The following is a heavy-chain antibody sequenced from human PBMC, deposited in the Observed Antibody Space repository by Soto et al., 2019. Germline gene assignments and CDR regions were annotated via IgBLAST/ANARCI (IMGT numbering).Heavy chain of an antibody. Sequence: SETLSLTCTVSGGSISSGDYYWSWIRQPPGKGLEWIGYIYYSGSTYYNPSLKSRVTISVDTSKNQFSLKLSSVTAADTAVYYCARDHTHYYYYGMDVWGQGTTVTVSS. J-gene: IGHJ6*02. D-gene: IGHD5-18*01. V-gene: IGHV4-30-4*01. CDR2: IYYSGST. CDR3: ARDHTHYYYYGMDV. CDR1: GGSISSGDYY.